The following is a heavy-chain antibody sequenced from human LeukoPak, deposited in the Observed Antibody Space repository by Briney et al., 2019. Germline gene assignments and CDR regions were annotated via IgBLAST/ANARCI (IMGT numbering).Heavy chain of an antibody. V-gene: IGHV1-46*01. J-gene: IGHJ5*02. CDR1: GYTFTSYY. CDR2: INPSGGST. CDR3: ARSAVLNFLAYNWFDP. D-gene: IGHD1-1*01. Sequence: ASVKVSCKASGYTFTSYYMHWVRQAPGQGLEWMGIINPSGGSTSYAQKFQGRVTTTRDMSTSTVYMELSSLRSEDTAVYYCARSAVLNFLAYNWFDPWGQGTLVTVSS.